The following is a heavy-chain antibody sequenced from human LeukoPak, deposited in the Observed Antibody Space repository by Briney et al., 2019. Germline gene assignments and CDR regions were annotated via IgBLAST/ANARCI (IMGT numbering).Heavy chain of an antibody. D-gene: IGHD4-17*01. V-gene: IGHV1-46*01. CDR3: AGGFTYGDYYYYYMDV. J-gene: IGHJ6*03. CDR2: INPSGGST. Sequence: ASVKVSCKASGYTFTSYYMHWVRQAPGQGLEWMGIINPSGGSTSYAQKFQGRVTMTRDMSTSTVYMELSSLRSEDTAVYYCAGGFTYGDYYYYYMDVWGKGTTVTVSS. CDR1: GYTFTSYY.